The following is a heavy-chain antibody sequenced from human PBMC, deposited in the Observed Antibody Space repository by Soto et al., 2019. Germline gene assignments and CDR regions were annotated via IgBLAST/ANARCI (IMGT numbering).Heavy chain of an antibody. D-gene: IGHD2-21*01. J-gene: IGHJ3*02. CDR3: ARDGSIHDAFDI. CDR1: GYTFTSYY. CDR2: INPSGGST. Sequence: QVQLVQSGAEVKKPGASVKVSCKASGYTFTSYYMHWVRQAPGQGLEWMGIINPSGGSTSYAQKFQCRVTMTRDTSTSTVYMELSSLRSEDTAVYYCARDGSIHDAFDIWGQGTMVTVSS. V-gene: IGHV1-46*01.